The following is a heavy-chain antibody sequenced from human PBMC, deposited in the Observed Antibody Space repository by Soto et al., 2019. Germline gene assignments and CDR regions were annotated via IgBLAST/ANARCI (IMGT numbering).Heavy chain of an antibody. J-gene: IGHJ4*02. Sequence: QVQLVQSGAEVKKPGASVKVSCKASGYTFTSYDINWVRQATGQGLEWMGWMNANSGNPGYAQKFQGRVTMTRNTSISTAYMELSSLRSEDTAVYYCARFFSGYDGFDYWGQGTLVTVSS. CDR2: MNANSGNP. V-gene: IGHV1-8*01. CDR3: ARFFSGYDGFDY. CDR1: GYTFTSYD. D-gene: IGHD5-12*01.